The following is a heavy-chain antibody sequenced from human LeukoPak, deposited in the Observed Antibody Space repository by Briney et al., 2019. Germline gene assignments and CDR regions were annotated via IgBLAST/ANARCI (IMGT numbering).Heavy chain of an antibody. V-gene: IGHV3-74*01. D-gene: IGHD3-10*01. CDR3: ARFAYDSGSLS. CDR2: ISSDGTTT. CDR1: AFTFIRYW. Sequence: PGGSLRLSCAASAFTFIRYWMHWVRQTPGEGRVWVLRISSDGTTTTYADSVKGRFTISRDNARNTLYLQMNSLRAEDTAVYYCARFAYDSGSLSWGQGALVTVSS. J-gene: IGHJ5*02.